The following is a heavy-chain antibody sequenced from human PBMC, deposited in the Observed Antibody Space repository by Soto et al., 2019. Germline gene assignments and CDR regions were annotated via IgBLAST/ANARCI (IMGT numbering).Heavy chain of an antibody. CDR1: GGSFSGYY. CDR3: ARRTVVTYYFDY. Sequence: SETLSLTCAVYGGSFSGYYWSWIRQPPGKGLEWIGEINHSGSTNYNPSLKSRVTISVDTSKNQFSLKLSSVTAVDTAVYYCARRTVVTYYFDYWGQGTRVTVSS. J-gene: IGHJ4*02. V-gene: IGHV4-34*01. CDR2: INHSGST. D-gene: IGHD2-15*01.